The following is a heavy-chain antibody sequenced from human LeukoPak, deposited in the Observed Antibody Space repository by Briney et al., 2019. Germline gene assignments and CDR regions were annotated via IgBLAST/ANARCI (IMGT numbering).Heavy chain of an antibody. CDR3: TRGGYDMLTGYYCEY. V-gene: IGHV3-49*04. CDR1: GVSFGNYA. D-gene: IGHD3-9*01. CDR2: IRRSSYGVTT. Sequence: SLTLSCTASGVSFGNYALSWVRQPPQEGLEVVGFIRRSSYGVTTQYAASLTGRFHISRDQSKSNAPPQMNSLKVEDQAVYYWTRGGYDMLTGYYCEYWGQGTLVTVSS. J-gene: IGHJ4*02.